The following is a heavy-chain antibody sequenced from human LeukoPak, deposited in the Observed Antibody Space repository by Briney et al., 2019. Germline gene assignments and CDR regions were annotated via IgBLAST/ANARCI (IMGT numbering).Heavy chain of an antibody. J-gene: IGHJ4*02. CDR3: AKVATWTYFDS. V-gene: IGHV3-23*01. D-gene: IGHD3/OR15-3a*01. CDR2: IGDSGVPT. Sequence: GGSLRLSCSASQFTFNTYAMNWVRQSPARGLEWVSSIGDSGVPTYYADSVKGRFTISRDNSQNTLYLQMNSLGADDTAVYYCAKVATWTYFDSWGQGTLVTVSS. CDR1: QFTFNTYA.